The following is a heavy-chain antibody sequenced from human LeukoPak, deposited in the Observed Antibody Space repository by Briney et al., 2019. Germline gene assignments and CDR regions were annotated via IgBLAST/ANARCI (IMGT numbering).Heavy chain of an antibody. CDR1: GGSISSGSYY. Sequence: SETLSLTCTVSGGSISSGSYYWSWIRQTAGKGLEWIGRIYTSGSTNYNPSLKSRVTISVDTSKNQFSLKLSSVTAADTAVYYCARIRGYCSGGSCYFIDYWGQGTLVTVSS. CDR3: ARIRGYCSGGSCYFIDY. V-gene: IGHV4-61*02. CDR2: IYTSGST. D-gene: IGHD2-15*01. J-gene: IGHJ4*02.